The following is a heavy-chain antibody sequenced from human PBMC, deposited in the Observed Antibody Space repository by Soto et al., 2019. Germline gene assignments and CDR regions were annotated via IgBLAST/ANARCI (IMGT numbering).Heavy chain of an antibody. J-gene: IGHJ6*02. CDR1: GGSISSYY. Sequence: SETLSLTCTVSGGSISSYYWSWIRQPPGKGLEWIGYFYYSGSTNYNPSLKSRVTISVDTSKNQFSLKLSSVTAADTAVYYCARHYYGSGSYFRNYYYYYGMDVWGQRTTVTVSS. CDR3: ARHYYGSGSYFRNYYYYYGMDV. V-gene: IGHV4-59*08. D-gene: IGHD3-10*01. CDR2: FYYSGST.